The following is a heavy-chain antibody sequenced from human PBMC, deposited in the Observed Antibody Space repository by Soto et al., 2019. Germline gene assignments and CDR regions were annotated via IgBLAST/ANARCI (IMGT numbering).Heavy chain of an antibody. CDR2: ISSRSSRI. CDR1: GFSFNTYA. J-gene: IGHJ4*02. D-gene: IGHD6-25*01. V-gene: IGHV3-48*04. CDR3: ASEPGIAAAGMDY. Sequence: EVQLVESGGGLIQPGGSMRLSCAASGFSFNTYAMNWVRQAPGKGLEWISYISSRSSRIYYADSVKGRFTLSRDNAKNSRYLQMNSRRAEDTAVYYCASEPGIAAAGMDYWGQGTLVTVSS.